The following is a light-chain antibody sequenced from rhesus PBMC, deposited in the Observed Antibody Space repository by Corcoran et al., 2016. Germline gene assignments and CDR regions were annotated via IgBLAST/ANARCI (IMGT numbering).Light chain of an antibody. J-gene: IGKJ1*01. Sequence: DIQMTQSPSSLSASVGDRVTITCRASQGISTYLNRYQQKPGKAPKRLIYAASSLESGVPSRFRGSGFGTDFTLTISSLQPEDFATYYCLRYNSGPRTFGQGTKVEIK. CDR1: QGISTY. CDR3: LRYNSGPRT. V-gene: IGKV1-43*02. CDR2: AAS.